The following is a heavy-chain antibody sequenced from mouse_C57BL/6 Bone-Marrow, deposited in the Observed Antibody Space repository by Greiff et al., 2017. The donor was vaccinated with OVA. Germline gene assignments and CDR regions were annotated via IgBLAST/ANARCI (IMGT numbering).Heavy chain of an antibody. J-gene: IGHJ1*03. CDR2: IHPSDSDT. D-gene: IGHD1-1*01. V-gene: IGHV1-74*01. CDR1: GYTFTSYW. Sequence: VQLQQPGAELVKPGASVKVSCKASGYTFTSYWMHWVKQRPGQGLEWIGRIHPSDSDTNYNQKFKGKATLTVDKSSSTAYMQLSSLTSEDSAVYYGAIKGSVPDYYGSSHWYFEVWGTGTTVTVAS. CDR3: AIKGSVPDYYGSSHWYFEV.